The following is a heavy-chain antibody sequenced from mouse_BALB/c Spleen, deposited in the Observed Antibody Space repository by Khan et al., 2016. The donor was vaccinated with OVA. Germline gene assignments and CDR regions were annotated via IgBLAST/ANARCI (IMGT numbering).Heavy chain of an antibody. V-gene: IGHV1-20*02. CDR3: ARIYGSDFDY. Sequence: EVQLQESGPELVKPGASVKISCKASGYSFTGYFMNWVMQSHGKSLEWIGRINPHIGETFYNQKFKGKATLTVDESSSTAHLELRSLASEDSAAYYCARIYGSDFDYWGQGTTVTVSS. CDR1: GYSFTGYF. CDR2: INPHIGET. J-gene: IGHJ2*01. D-gene: IGHD1-1*01.